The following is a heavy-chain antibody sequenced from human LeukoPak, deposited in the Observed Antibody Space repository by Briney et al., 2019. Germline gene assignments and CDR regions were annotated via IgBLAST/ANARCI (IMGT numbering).Heavy chain of an antibody. CDR1: GFTFSSYW. V-gene: IGHV3-74*01. J-gene: IGHJ4*02. CDR2: ISKDGSST. CDR3: ARDEVGVGATHDY. D-gene: IGHD1-26*01. Sequence: GGSLRLSCAASGFTFSSYWMHWVRQAPGKGLVWVSRISKDGSSTYYADSVKGRFTISRDNAKNTLYLQMNSLRAEDAAVYYCARDEVGVGATHDYWGQGTLVTVSS.